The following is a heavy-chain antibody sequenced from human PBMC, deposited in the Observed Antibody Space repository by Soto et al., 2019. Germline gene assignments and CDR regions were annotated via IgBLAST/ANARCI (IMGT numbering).Heavy chain of an antibody. CDR1: GASISSSRYH. CDR2: TYDSGSA. CDR3: AGYYVGIGGSGP. V-gene: IGHV4-30-4*01. J-gene: IGHJ5*02. Sequence: QEHLQESGPGLVRPSQTLSLTCTVSGASISSSRYHWSWIRQPPGKGLEWIGHTYDSGSAYYNPSLTSRVTISVDTSKNQFSLMLRSVTAADTAVYYCAGYYVGIGGSGPWGQGALVTVSS. D-gene: IGHD3-10*02.